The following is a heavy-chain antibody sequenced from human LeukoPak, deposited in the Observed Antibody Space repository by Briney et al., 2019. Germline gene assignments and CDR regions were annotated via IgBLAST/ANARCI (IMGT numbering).Heavy chain of an antibody. CDR1: GFTLTDYW. V-gene: IGHV3-7*01. J-gene: IGHJ4*01. CDR3: ARDGTAAGLYFDL. D-gene: IGHD6-13*01. Sequence: PGGSLRLSCAVSGFTLTDYWLNWVRHAPGQGLGGVASIRQDGSEKTYVDSVKGGFTISRDNTKTSLSLQVNSLRVEDTAVYYCARDGTAAGLYFDLWGQGTLVTVSS. CDR2: IRQDGSEK.